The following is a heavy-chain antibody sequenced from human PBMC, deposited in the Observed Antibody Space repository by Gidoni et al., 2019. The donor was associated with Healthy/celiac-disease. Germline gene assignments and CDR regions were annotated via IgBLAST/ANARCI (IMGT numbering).Heavy chain of an antibody. Sequence: QVQPVASGGGVVQPGRPLRRSCAASGLTFRRHGLPWVRQAPGKGLEWVAVIWYDGSNKAYADSVKGRFTISKDNSKNTLYLQMNSLRAEDTAVYYCARDDIVVVPAANYYYYYGMDVWGQGTTVTVSS. CDR1: GLTFRRHG. D-gene: IGHD2-2*01. V-gene: IGHV3-33*01. CDR3: ARDDIVVVPAANYYYYYGMDV. CDR2: IWYDGSNK. J-gene: IGHJ6*02.